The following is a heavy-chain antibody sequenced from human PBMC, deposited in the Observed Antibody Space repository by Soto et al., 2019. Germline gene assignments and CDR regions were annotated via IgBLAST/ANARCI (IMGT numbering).Heavy chain of an antibody. Sequence: SETLSLTFTVSGGSISRGCYYWSWIRQHPGKGLEWIGYIYYSGSTYYNPSLKSRVTISVDTSKNQFSLKLSSVTAADTAVYYCARDHYGDPANPKNYYYYYGMDVWGQGTTVTVSS. CDR3: ARDHYGDPANPKNYYYYYGMDV. V-gene: IGHV4-31*03. D-gene: IGHD4-17*01. CDR2: IYYSGST. J-gene: IGHJ6*02. CDR1: GGSISRGCYY.